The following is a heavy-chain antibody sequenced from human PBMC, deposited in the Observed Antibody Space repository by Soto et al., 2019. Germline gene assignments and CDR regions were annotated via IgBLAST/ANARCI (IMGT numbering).Heavy chain of an antibody. CDR2: INPSGGST. CDR3: ARDIVLVPAARGMDV. V-gene: IGHV1-46*01. J-gene: IGHJ6*02. CDR1: GYTFTSYY. Sequence: ASVKVSCKASGYTFTSYYMHWVRQAPGQGLEWMAKINPSGGSTNYAQKFQGRVTVTRDTSTTTVYMELSSLRSDDTAVYYCARDIVLVPAARGMDVWGQGTTVTVSS. D-gene: IGHD2-2*01.